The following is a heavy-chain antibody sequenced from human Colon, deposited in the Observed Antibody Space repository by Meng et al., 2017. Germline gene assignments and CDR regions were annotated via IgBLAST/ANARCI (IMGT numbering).Heavy chain of an antibody. Sequence: VQLQQWGAGFLKPSETLSLTCSVYGGSFSGYYWRWIRQPPGKGLEWVGEINHSGSTNYNPSLQSRVTISVDTSKNQFSLKLSFVTAADTAVYYCARSLGYYDYVWGSYPPGYWGQGTLVTVSS. J-gene: IGHJ4*02. CDR3: ARSLGYYDYVWGSYPPGY. D-gene: IGHD3-16*01. CDR1: GGSFSGYY. V-gene: IGHV4-34*01. CDR2: INHSGST.